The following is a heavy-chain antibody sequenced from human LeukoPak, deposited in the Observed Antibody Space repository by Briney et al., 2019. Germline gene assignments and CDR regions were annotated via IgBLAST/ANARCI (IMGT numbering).Heavy chain of an antibody. V-gene: IGHV1-8*03. CDR1: GYTFTRYD. Sequence: ASVKVSCKASGYTFTRYDINWVRQATGQGLEWMGWMNPKSGNTGHAQKFQGRVTITRDTSISTVYMELSSLRSEDTAVYYCAGSSVAGSFDYWGQGTLVTVSS. CDR3: AGSSVAGSFDY. CDR2: MNPKSGNT. J-gene: IGHJ4*02. D-gene: IGHD6-19*01.